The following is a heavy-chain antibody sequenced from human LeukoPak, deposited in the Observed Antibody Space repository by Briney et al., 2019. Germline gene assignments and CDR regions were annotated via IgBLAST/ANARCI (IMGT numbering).Heavy chain of an antibody. CDR1: GGSISSSSYY. D-gene: IGHD3-22*01. CDR2: IYYSGRT. J-gene: IGHJ4*02. Sequence: SETLSLTCTVSGGSISSSSYYWGWIRQPPGKGLEWIGSIYYSGRTYYNPSLKSRVTISVDTSKNRFSLKLSSVTAADTAVYYCARSTYYYDSSGYSDYWGQGTLVTVSS. V-gene: IGHV4-39*07. CDR3: ARSTYYYDSSGYSDY.